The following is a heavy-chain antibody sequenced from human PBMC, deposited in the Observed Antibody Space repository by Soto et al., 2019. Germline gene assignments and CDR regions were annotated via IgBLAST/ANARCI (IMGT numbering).Heavy chain of an antibody. CDR2: IIPIFGTA. CDR3: ARANLIAAAGSKPQYYYYGMDV. V-gene: IGHV1-69*01. CDR1: GGTFSSYA. J-gene: IGHJ6*02. Sequence: QVQLVQSGAEVKKPGSSVKVSCKASGGTFSSYAISWVRQAPGQGLEWMGGIIPIFGTANYAQKFQGRVTITADESTSTAYMELSSRRSEDKAVYYCARANLIAAAGSKPQYYYYGMDVWGQGTTVTVSS. D-gene: IGHD6-13*01.